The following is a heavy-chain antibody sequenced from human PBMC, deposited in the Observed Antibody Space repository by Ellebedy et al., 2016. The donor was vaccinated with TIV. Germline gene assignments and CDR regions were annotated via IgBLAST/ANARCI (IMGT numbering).Heavy chain of an antibody. D-gene: IGHD6-13*01. CDR3: ATLIAAAGYIGDY. V-gene: IGHV1-69*13. CDR2: IIPIFGTA. CDR1: GGTFSSYA. Sequence: SVKVSCXASGGTFSSYAISWVRQAPGQGLEWMGGIIPIFGTANYAQKFQGRVTITADESTSTAYMELSSLRSEDTAVYYCATLIAAAGYIGDYWGQGTLVTVSS. J-gene: IGHJ4*02.